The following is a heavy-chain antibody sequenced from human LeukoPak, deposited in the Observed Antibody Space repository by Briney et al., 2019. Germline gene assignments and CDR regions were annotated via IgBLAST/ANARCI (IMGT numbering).Heavy chain of an antibody. Sequence: GASVKVSCKASGGTFSSYAISWVRQAPGQGLEWMGGIIPIFGTANYAQKFQGRVTITADKSTSTAYMELSSLRSEDTAVYYCARDLKIRSWFDPWGQGTLVTVSS. V-gene: IGHV1-69*06. CDR3: ARDLKIRSWFDP. CDR2: IIPIFGTA. CDR1: GGTFSSYA. J-gene: IGHJ5*02.